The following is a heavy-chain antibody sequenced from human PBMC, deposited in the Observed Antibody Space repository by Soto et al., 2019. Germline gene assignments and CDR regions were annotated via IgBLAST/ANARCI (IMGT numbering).Heavy chain of an antibody. J-gene: IGHJ4*02. CDR2: SKSKTDGGTT. D-gene: IGHD6-13*01. V-gene: IGHV3-15*07. CDR3: TTEGGSSWYLGGFDY. Sequence: LRLSCAASGFTFSDHYMDWVRQAPGKGLEWVGRSKSKTDGGTTDYAAPVKGRFTISRDDSKNTLYLQMNSLKTEDTAVYYCTTEGGSSWYLGGFDYWGQGTLVTVSS. CDR1: GFTFSDHY.